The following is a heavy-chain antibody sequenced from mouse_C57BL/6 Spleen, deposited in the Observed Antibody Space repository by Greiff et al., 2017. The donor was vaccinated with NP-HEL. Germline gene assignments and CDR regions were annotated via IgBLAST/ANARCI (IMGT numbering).Heavy chain of an antibody. CDR3: ARERDLLRAY. CDR2: IYPRSGNT. V-gene: IGHV1-81*01. CDR1: GYTFTSYG. Sequence: QVQLQQSGAELARPGASMKLSCKASGYTFTSYGISWVKQRTGQGLEWIGEIYPRSGNTYYNEKFKGKATLTADKSSSTAYMELRSLTSEDSAVYFCARERDLLRAYWGQGTLVTVSA. J-gene: IGHJ3*01. D-gene: IGHD2-1*01.